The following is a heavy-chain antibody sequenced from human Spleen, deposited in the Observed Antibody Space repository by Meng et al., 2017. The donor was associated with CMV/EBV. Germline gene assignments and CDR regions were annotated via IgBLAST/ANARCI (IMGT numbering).Heavy chain of an antibody. CDR2: IYSGASRT. CDR3: ATIVGAGGDSFDY. D-gene: IGHD1-26*01. J-gene: IGHJ4*02. V-gene: IGHV3-23*03. Sequence: GESLKISCAASGFTFSSHSMKWVRQAPGKGLEWVSVIYSGASRTYYADSVKGRFTISRDNSKNTLYLQMSSLRAEDTAVYYCATIVGAGGDSFDYWGQGTLVTVSS. CDR1: GFTFSSHS.